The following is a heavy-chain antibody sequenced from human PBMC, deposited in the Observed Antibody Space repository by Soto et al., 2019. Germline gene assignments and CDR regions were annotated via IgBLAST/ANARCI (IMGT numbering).Heavy chain of an antibody. CDR2: IIPILGIA. V-gene: IGHV1-69*08. J-gene: IGHJ4*02. CDR3: AREEYYYGSGSFFTG. CDR1: GGTFSSYT. Sequence: QVQLVQSGAEVQKPGSSVKVSCKASGGTFSSYTISWVRQAPGQGLEWMGRIIPILGIANYAQKFQGRVTISADKSTSTGYMALSSLRSEDTAVYYCAREEYYYGSGSFFTGWGQGTLVTVSS. D-gene: IGHD3-10*01.